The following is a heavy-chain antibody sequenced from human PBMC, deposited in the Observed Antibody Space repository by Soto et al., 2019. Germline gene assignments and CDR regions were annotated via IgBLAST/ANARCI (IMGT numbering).Heavy chain of an antibody. V-gene: IGHV1-8*01. D-gene: IGHD6-13*01. Sequence: QVQLVQSGAEVKKPGASVKVSCKASGYTFTSYDINWVRQATGQGLEWMGWMNPNSGNTDYAQKFQGRVTMTRNTSISTAYMELSSLRSEDTDVYYCARERSAACTGWFDPWGQGTLVTVSS. CDR2: MNPNSGNT. J-gene: IGHJ5*02. CDR1: GYTFTSYD. CDR3: ARERSAACTGWFDP.